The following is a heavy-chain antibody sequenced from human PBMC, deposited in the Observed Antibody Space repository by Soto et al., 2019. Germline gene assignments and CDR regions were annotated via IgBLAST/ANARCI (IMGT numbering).Heavy chain of an antibody. Sequence: QVQLQESGPGLVKPSQTLSLTCTVSSGSISSGGYYWSWISQHPGKGLEWIGYIYYGGSTYYNPSLKSRVTISVDTSKNPFSLKLSSVTAADTAVYYCARGHADPPSNAFDIWGQGTMVTVSS. CDR1: SGSISSGGYY. CDR2: IYYGGST. CDR3: ARGHADPPSNAFDI. V-gene: IGHV4-31*03. J-gene: IGHJ3*02.